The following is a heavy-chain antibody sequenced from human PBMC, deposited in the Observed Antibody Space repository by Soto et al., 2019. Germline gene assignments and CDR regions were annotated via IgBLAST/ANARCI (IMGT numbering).Heavy chain of an antibody. J-gene: IGHJ6*02. V-gene: IGHV3-15*01. CDR1: GFTFSNAW. CDR3: TTDPYDILTGRYYYYGMDV. Sequence: EVQLVESGGGLVKPGGSLRLSCAASGFTFSNAWMSWVRQAPGKGLEWVGRIKSKTDGGTTDYAAPMKGRFTISRDDSKNTLYLQMNSLKTEDTAVYYCTTDPYDILTGRYYYYGMDVWGQGTTVTVSS. D-gene: IGHD3-9*01. CDR2: IKSKTDGGTT.